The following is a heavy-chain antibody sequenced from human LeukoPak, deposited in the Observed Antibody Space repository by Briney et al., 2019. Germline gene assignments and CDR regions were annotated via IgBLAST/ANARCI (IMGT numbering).Heavy chain of an antibody. D-gene: IGHD2-2*01. Sequence: ASVKVSCKASGYTFTGYYMHWVRPAPGQGLEWMGWINPNSGGTNYAQKFQGRVTMTRDTSISTAYMELSRLRSDDTAVYYCARDLLGYCSSTSCYRYWFDPWGQGTLVTVSS. CDR1: GYTFTGYY. J-gene: IGHJ5*02. CDR2: INPNSGGT. V-gene: IGHV1-2*02. CDR3: ARDLLGYCSSTSCYRYWFDP.